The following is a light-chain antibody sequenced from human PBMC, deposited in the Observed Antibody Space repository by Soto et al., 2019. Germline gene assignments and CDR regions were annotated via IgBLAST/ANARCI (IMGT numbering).Light chain of an antibody. CDR3: QSYDSSLSSSV. CDR2: DNT. CDR1: SSDIGAGYD. J-gene: IGLJ1*01. Sequence: QSALTQPPSVSGAPGQRVTISCTGSSSDIGAGYDVHWYQQLPGTAPKLLIYDNTNRPSAVPDRFSGSKSGTSASLAITGLQAEDEADYYCQSYDSSLSSSVFGSGTKVTVL. V-gene: IGLV1-40*01.